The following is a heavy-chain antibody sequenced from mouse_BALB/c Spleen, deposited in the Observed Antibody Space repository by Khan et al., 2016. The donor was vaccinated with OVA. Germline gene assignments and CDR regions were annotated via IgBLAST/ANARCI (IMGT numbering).Heavy chain of an antibody. CDR3: ARLAYYYDSEGLAY. J-gene: IGHJ3*01. CDR2: ISTGGHYT. CDR1: GFTFSTYG. V-gene: IGHV5-6*01. Sequence: EVELVESGGDLVKPGGSLKLSCAASGFTFSTYGMSWVRQTPDKRLEWVAIISTGGHYTYYPDSLKGRFTISRDNAQNTLYLQMTSLKSEDTAMFYCARLAYYYDSEGLAYWGQGTLVTVSA. D-gene: IGHD1-1*01.